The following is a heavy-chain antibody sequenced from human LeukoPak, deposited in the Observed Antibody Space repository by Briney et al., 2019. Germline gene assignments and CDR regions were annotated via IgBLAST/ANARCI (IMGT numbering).Heavy chain of an antibody. CDR2: INPNSGGT. J-gene: IGHJ5*02. CDR1: GYTFSDYY. Sequence: GASVKVSCKASGYTFSDYYLHWVRQAPGQGLEWMGWINPNSGGTNYPQKFQGRVTMTRDTSISTAYMELNSLTSDDTAIYYCAKGGQYSSNDHLGQGTLVTVSS. V-gene: IGHV1-2*02. CDR3: AKGGQYSSNDH. D-gene: IGHD6-13*01.